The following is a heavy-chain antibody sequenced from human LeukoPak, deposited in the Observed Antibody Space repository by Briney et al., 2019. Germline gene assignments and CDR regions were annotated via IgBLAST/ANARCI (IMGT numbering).Heavy chain of an antibody. Sequence: SETLSLTCAVYGGSFSGYYWSWIRQPPGKGLEWIGEINHSGSTNYNPSLKSRVTISVDTSKNQFSLKLSSVTAADTAVYYCARVGYSYGYGYYYGMDVWGQGTTVTVSS. J-gene: IGHJ6*02. CDR1: GGSFSGYY. D-gene: IGHD5-18*01. CDR2: INHSGST. V-gene: IGHV4-34*01. CDR3: ARVGYSYGYGYYYGMDV.